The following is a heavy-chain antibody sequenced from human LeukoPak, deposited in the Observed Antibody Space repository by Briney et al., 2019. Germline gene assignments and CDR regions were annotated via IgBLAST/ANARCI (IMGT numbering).Heavy chain of an antibody. J-gene: IGHJ5*02. Sequence: GASVKVSCKASGYTFTGYYMHWVRQAPGQGLEWMGWINPNSGGTNYAQKFQGRVTMTRDTSISTAYMELSRLRSDDTAVYYCAREGAPAYYGSGIVNWFDPWGQGTLVTVSS. CDR3: AREGAPAYYGSGIVNWFDP. CDR1: GYTFTGYY. V-gene: IGHV1-2*02. D-gene: IGHD3-10*01. CDR2: INPNSGGT.